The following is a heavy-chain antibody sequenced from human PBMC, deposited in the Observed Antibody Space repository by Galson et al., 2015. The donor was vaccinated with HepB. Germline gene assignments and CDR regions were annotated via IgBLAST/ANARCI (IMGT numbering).Heavy chain of an antibody. CDR1: GGTFSSYT. D-gene: IGHD2-21*02. J-gene: IGHJ3*02. CDR2: IIPILGIA. Sequence: SVKVSCKASGGTFSSYTISWVRQAPGQGLEWMGRIIPILGIANYAQKFQGRVTITADKSTSTAYMELSSLRSEDTAVYYCARSSYCGGDCYHDAFDIWGQGTMVTVSS. V-gene: IGHV1-69*02. CDR3: ARSSYCGGDCYHDAFDI.